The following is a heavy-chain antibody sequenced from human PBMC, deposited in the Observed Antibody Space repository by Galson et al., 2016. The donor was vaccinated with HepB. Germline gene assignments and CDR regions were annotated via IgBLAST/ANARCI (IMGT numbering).Heavy chain of an antibody. D-gene: IGHD3-3*01. Sequence: SLRLSCADSGLTFSNYPMNWVRQAPGKGLEWVSTISVGGGDTYYADSLRGRFTISRDDSKKTLFLQLNTLRADDTAAYYCGLGQDEMPTIFDFWGQGALVTVSS. CDR1: GLTFSNYP. J-gene: IGHJ4*02. CDR3: GLGQDEMPTIFDF. CDR2: ISVGGGDT. V-gene: IGHV3-23*01.